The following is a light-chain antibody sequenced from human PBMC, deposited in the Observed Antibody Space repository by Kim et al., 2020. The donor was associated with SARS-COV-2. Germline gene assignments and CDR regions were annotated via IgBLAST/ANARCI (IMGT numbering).Light chain of an antibody. Sequence: APGKTARITCGGNNIGSKSVHWYQQRPGQAHVLVIYYNSGRPSGIPERFSGSNSGNTATLTISRVEAGDEADYYCQVWDSSSDHPVFGGGTQLTVL. J-gene: IGLJ3*02. CDR2: YNS. V-gene: IGLV3-21*04. CDR3: QVWDSSSDHPV. CDR1: NIGSKS.